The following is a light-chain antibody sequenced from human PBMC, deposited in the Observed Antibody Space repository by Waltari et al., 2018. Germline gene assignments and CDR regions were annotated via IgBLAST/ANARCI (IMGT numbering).Light chain of an antibody. V-gene: IGLV2-23*02. CDR3: CSYAGSSTFVV. Sequence: QSALTQPASVSGSPGQSIPIPCTGTSSAVGAYNYVACYQQRPGKAPKLLIYEVNKRPPGASNRFSGSKSGNTASLTISGLQAEDEADYHCCSYAGSSTFVVFGGGTKVTVL. CDR2: EVN. CDR1: SSAVGAYNY. J-gene: IGLJ3*02.